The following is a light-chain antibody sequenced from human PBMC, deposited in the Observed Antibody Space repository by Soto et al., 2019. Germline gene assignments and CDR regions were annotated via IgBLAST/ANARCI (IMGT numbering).Light chain of an antibody. Sequence: ENVLTQSPGTLSLSPGERATLSCRASQTVTNSHLAWYQHKPGQAPRLLIHGTSSRATGIPDRFSGSGSGTDFTLTISRLEPEDFAVYYCQQYGRSPYTFGQGTNLEIK. CDR1: QTVTNSH. CDR2: GTS. CDR3: QQYGRSPYT. V-gene: IGKV3-20*01. J-gene: IGKJ2*01.